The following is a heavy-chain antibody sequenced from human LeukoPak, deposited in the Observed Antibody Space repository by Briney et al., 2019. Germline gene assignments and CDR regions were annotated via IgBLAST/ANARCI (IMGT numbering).Heavy chain of an antibody. V-gene: IGHV3-20*04. CDR1: GFKFDDYG. J-gene: IGHJ4*02. D-gene: IGHD1-20*01. CDR2: LNWNGGST. CDR3: AKEGFRYNYYFDY. Sequence: GGSLRLSCAASGFKFDDYGMSWVRQAPGKGLEWVSGLNWNGGSTGYADSVKGRFSISRDNAKNSLYLQMNGLRAEDTALYYCAKEGFRYNYYFDYWGQGTLVTVSS.